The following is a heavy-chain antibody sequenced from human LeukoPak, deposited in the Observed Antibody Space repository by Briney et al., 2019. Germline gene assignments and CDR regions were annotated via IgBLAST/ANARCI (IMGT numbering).Heavy chain of an antibody. D-gene: IGHD4-17*01. J-gene: IGHJ2*01. CDR2: INHSGST. CDR1: GGSFSGYY. CDR3: ARGRKPRDYDERGWYFDL. V-gene: IGHV4-34*01. Sequence: NPSETLSLTCAVYGGSFSGYYWSWIRQPPGKGLEWIGEINHSGSTNYNPSLKSRVTISVDTSKNQFSLKLSSVTAADTAVYFCARGRKPRDYDERGWYFDLWGRGTLVTVSS.